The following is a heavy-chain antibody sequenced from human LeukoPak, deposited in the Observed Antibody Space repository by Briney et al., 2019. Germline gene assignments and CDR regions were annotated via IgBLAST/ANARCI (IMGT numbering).Heavy chain of an antibody. CDR2: IIPILGTA. V-gene: IGHV1-69*13. D-gene: IGHD3-10*01. J-gene: IGHJ5*02. CDR3: ARVTRLLWFGELGRNWFDP. Sequence: SVKVSCKASGGTFSSYAISWVRQAPGQGLEWMGGIIPILGTANYAQKFQGRVTITADESTSTAYMELSSLRSEDTAVYYCARVTRLLWFGELGRNWFDPWGQGTLVTVSS. CDR1: GGTFSSYA.